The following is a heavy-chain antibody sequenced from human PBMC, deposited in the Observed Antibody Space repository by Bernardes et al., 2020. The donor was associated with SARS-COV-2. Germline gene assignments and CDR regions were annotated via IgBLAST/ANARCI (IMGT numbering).Heavy chain of an antibody. V-gene: IGHV3-23*01. D-gene: IGHD6-13*01. Sequence: GGSLRLSCAASGFTFSSYSMNWVRQVPGKGLEWVSAISGSGGSTYYADSVKGRFTISRDNSKNTLYLQMNSLRAEDTAVYYCAKALRVPVAAAGTPFDYWGQGTLVTVSS. J-gene: IGHJ4*02. CDR3: AKALRVPVAAAGTPFDY. CDR2: ISGSGGST. CDR1: GFTFSSYS.